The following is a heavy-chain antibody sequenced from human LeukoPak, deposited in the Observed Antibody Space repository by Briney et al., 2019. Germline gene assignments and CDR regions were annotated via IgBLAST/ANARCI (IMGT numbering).Heavy chain of an antibody. D-gene: IGHD6-13*01. CDR1: GFTFSSYG. CDR2: IRYDGSNK. V-gene: IGHV3-30*02. Sequence: GGSLRLSCAASGFTFSSYGMHWVRQAQGKGLEWVAFIRYDGSNKYYADSVKGRFTISRDNSENTLYLQMNSLRAEDTAVYYCAKDRIAAAGIRQTLDYWGQGTLVTVSS. CDR3: AKDRIAAAGIRQTLDY. J-gene: IGHJ4*02.